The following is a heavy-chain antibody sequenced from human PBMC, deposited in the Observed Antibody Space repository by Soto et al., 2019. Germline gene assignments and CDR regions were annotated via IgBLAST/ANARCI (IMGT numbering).Heavy chain of an antibody. CDR3: AREEGTLVATTQSNWYDP. J-gene: IGHJ5*02. V-gene: IGHV1-69*04. Sequence: SVKVSCKASGGTFSIYTISWVRQAPGQGLEWMGRIIPILGIANYAQKFQGRVTITADKSTSTAYMELSSLRSEDTAVYYCAREEGTLVATTQSNWYDPWGQGTLVTVSS. D-gene: IGHD5-12*01. CDR2: IIPILGIA. CDR1: GGTFSIYT.